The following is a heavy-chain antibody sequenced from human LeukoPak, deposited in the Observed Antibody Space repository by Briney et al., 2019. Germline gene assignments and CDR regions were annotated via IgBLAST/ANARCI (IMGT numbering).Heavy chain of an antibody. CDR2: IKSKTDGETT. CDR3: RRIAGNFDS. J-gene: IGHJ4*02. CDR1: GFTFRKVL. V-gene: IGHV3-15*01. D-gene: IGHD1-20*01. Sequence: GESLRLFCAASGFTFRKVLMSWVRHAPGKRREWVGRIKSKTDGETTDYAAPVKGRFTISRDDSKNTLFLQMNSLKTEDTAVYYCRRIAGNFDSWGQGTLVTVSS.